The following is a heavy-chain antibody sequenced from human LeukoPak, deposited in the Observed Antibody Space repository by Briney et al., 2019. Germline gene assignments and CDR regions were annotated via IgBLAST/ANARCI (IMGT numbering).Heavy chain of an antibody. CDR1: GGSISRGDYY. CDR2: IYYSGST. D-gene: IGHD1-26*01. J-gene: IGHJ4*02. CDR3: ARDRSQWELLLDY. Sequence: SETLSLTCTVSGGSISRGDYYWSWIRQSPGKGLEWIGCIYYSGSTYYNPSLKSRVTISVDTSKNQFSLKLSSVTAADTAVYYCARDRSQWELLLDYWGQGTLVTVSS. V-gene: IGHV4-30-4*08.